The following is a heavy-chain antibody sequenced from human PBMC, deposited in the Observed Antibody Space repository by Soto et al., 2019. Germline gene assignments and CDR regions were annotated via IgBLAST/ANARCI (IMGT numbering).Heavy chain of an antibody. V-gene: IGHV1-69*02. J-gene: IGHJ4*02. CDR2: IIPILGIA. Sequence: QVQLVQSGAEVKKPGSSVKVSCKASGGTFSSYTISWERQAPGQGLEWMGRIIPILGIANYAQKFQGRVTITADKSTSTAYMELSSLRSEDTAVYYCARGTTYYYGSGNWGQGTLVTVSS. CDR1: GGTFSSYT. CDR3: ARGTTYYYGSGN. D-gene: IGHD3-10*01.